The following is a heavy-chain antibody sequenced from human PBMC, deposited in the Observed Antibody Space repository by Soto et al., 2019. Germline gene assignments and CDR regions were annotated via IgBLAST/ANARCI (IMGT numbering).Heavy chain of an antibody. D-gene: IGHD3-22*01. Sequence: AGGSLRLSCAASGFTFSSYWMSWVRQAPGKGLEWVANIKQDGSEKYYVDSVKGRFTISRDNAKNSLYLQMNSLRAEDTAVYYCARDRSDYYDSSGYYPDGFDIWGQGTMVTVSS. CDR2: IKQDGSEK. J-gene: IGHJ3*02. CDR1: GFTFSSYW. CDR3: ARDRSDYYDSSGYYPDGFDI. V-gene: IGHV3-7*03.